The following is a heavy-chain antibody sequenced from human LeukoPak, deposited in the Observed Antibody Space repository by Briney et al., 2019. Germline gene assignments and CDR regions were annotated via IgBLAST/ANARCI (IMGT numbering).Heavy chain of an antibody. CDR3: AIVDRYFDWLLSKYYYYYYLDV. V-gene: IGHV3-20*04. CDR2: SNWNVGST. CDR1: GRSFGIYG. Sequence: GGSLSLSCAVSGRSFGIYGMSWVRHPPRQGMGWDSGSNWNVGSTRYANSVEGRLTIARNTAKNPQYLQMNSLRAEDTALYYCAIVDRYFDWLLSKYYYYYYLDVWGKGTTVTVSS. J-gene: IGHJ6*03. D-gene: IGHD3-9*01.